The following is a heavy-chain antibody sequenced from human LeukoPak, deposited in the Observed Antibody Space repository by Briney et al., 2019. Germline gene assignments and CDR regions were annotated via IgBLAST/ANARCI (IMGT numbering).Heavy chain of an antibody. D-gene: IGHD3-22*01. Sequence: KASETLSLTCAVYGGSFSGYYWSWIRQPPGKGLEWIGEINHSGSTNYNPSLKSRVTISVDTSTNQFSLKLISVTAADTALYYCARNFYASSGYYLDDFYFDFWGQGTLVTVSS. CDR3: ARNFYASSGYYLDDFYFDF. CDR2: INHSGST. J-gene: IGHJ4*02. CDR1: GGSFSGYY. V-gene: IGHV4-34*01.